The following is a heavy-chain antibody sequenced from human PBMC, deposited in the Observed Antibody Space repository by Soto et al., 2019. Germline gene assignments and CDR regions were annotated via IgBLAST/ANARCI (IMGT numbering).Heavy chain of an antibody. V-gene: IGHV3-30*18. CDR2: ISYDGSNK. D-gene: IGHD3-16*01. CDR3: AKGRERIPGLGGKAFDI. Sequence: QVQLVESGGGVVQPGTSLRLSCAASRFTFSSYGMHWVRQAPGEGLEWVAVISYDGSNKYSADSVKGRFTISRDNSKNTLYLQMHSLRPGDTAVYYCAKGRERIPGLGGKAFDIWGQGTLVTVSS. J-gene: IGHJ3*02. CDR1: RFTFSSYG.